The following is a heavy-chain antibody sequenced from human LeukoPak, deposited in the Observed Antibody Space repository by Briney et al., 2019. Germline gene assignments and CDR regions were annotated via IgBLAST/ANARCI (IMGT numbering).Heavy chain of an antibody. D-gene: IGHD2/OR15-2a*01. Sequence: PGGSLRLSCAVSGFTVTSNYMSWVRQAPGKGLEWVSAVYPGGFTYHADSVKGRFTISRDTSKNTVYLQMNRLRAEDTAVYYCAIGGVIWRMDVWGQGTTVTVSS. J-gene: IGHJ6*02. V-gene: IGHV3-66*01. CDR1: GFTVTSNY. CDR2: VYPGGFT. CDR3: AIGGVIWRMDV.